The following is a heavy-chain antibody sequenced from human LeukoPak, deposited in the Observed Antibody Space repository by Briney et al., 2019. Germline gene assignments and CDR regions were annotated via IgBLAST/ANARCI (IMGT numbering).Heavy chain of an antibody. CDR3: ASSQLIAAADTDYYFGMDV. V-gene: IGHV1-46*01. CDR1: GYTFTSYY. D-gene: IGHD6-13*01. Sequence: GASVKVSCKASGYTFTSYYMHWVRQAPGQGLEWMGMINPGGGSTTYAQKFQGRVTMTRDTSTSTVYMELSSLRSEDTAVYYCASSQLIAAADTDYYFGMDVWGQGTTVTVSS. CDR2: INPGGGST. J-gene: IGHJ6*02.